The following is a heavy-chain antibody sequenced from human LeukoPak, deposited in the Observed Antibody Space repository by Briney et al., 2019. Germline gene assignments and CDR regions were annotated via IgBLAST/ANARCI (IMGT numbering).Heavy chain of an antibody. D-gene: IGHD3-3*01. CDR2: INHSGST. J-gene: IGHJ6*03. Sequence: SETLSLTCAVYGGSFSGYYWSWIRQPPGKGLEWIGEINHSGSTNYNPSLKSRVTISVDTSKNQFSLKLSSVTAADTAVYYCARCRGFGVVIPYYYYYMDVWGKGATVTVSS. CDR1: GGSFSGYY. V-gene: IGHV4-34*01. CDR3: ARCRGFGVVIPYYYYYMDV.